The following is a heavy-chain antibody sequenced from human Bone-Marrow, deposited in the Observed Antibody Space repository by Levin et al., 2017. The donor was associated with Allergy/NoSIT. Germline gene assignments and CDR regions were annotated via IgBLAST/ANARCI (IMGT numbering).Heavy chain of an antibody. V-gene: IGHV3-15*01. J-gene: IGHJ4*02. D-gene: IGHD5-24*01. CDR3: AAGMAVGIDY. CDR1: GFTFSEAL. Sequence: RAGGSLRLSCAASGFTFSEALMTWVRQGPGMGLEWIGRIKSKSEGGTTDSAAPVKGRFTISRDDSKKKVYLQMNSLKTEDTGVYYCAAGMAVGIDYWGLGILVTVSS. CDR2: IKSKSEGGTT.